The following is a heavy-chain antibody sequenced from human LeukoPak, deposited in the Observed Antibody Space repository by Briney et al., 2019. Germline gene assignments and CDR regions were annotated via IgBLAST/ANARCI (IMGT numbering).Heavy chain of an antibody. CDR3: AGTYCSSTSCYRVGFDY. CDR1: GFTFSSYS. V-gene: IGHV3-21*01. Sequence: GGSLRLSCVASGFTFSSYSMNWVRQAPGKGLEWVSSISSSSSYIYYADSVKGRFTISRDNAKNSLYLQMNSLRAEDTAVYYCAGTYCSSTSCYRVGFDYWGQGTLVTVSS. J-gene: IGHJ4*02. CDR2: ISSSSSYI. D-gene: IGHD2-2*02.